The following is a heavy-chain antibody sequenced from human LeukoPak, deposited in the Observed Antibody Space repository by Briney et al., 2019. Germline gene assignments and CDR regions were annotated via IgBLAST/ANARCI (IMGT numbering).Heavy chain of an antibody. CDR3: IPPAAGLRRTISTEYFQH. V-gene: IGHV3-48*03. CDR2: ISGSGETI. Sequence: PGGSLRLSCAAAGLTFSSYEMYWVRQAPGKGLEWVSYISGSGETIYYADSVKGRFTISRDNANKSLYLHMCSLRVEDTAIYYCIPPAAGLRRTISTEYFQHWGQGALVTVSS. D-gene: IGHD6-13*01. J-gene: IGHJ1*01. CDR1: GLTFSSYE.